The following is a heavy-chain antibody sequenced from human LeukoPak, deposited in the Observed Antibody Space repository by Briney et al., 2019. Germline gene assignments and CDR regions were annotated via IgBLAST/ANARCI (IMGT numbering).Heavy chain of an antibody. D-gene: IGHD3-10*01. Sequence: GGSLRLSCAASGFTFSSYAMHWVRQAPGKGLEYVSAISSNGGSTYYANSVKGRFTISRDNSKNTLYLQMGSLRSDDTAVYYCARFYYYGSGNDWYFYGMDVWGQGTTVTVSS. CDR1: GFTFSSYA. J-gene: IGHJ6*02. CDR3: ARFYYYGSGNDWYFYGMDV. CDR2: ISSNGGST. V-gene: IGHV3-64*01.